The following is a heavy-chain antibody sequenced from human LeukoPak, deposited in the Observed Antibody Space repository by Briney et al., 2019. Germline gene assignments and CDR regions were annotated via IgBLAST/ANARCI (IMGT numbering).Heavy chain of an antibody. J-gene: IGHJ4*02. CDR2: IYYSGST. CDR3: ARGRFLSVTTN. CDR1: GGSISSGGYY. Sequence: PSETLSLTCTVSGGSISSGGYYWSWIRQHPGKGLEWIGYIYYSGSTYYNPSLKSRVTISVDTSKNQFSLKLSSVTAADTAVYYCARGRFLSVTTNWGQGTLATVSS. D-gene: IGHD4-17*01. V-gene: IGHV4-31*03.